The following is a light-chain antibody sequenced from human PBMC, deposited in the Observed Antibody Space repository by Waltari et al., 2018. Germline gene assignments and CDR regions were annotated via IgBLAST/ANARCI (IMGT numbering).Light chain of an antibody. V-gene: IGLV1-47*01. Sequence: QSVLSQPPSASGTPGQRVTISCSGTSSNIGSNYVYWYQHLPGMAPKLLLYRNNSRPPGVPDRFSSSKSGTSASLAIRELRSEDEADYYCGAWDDTLRFVFGGGTRLTVL. CDR1: SSNIGSNY. CDR3: GAWDDTLRFV. J-gene: IGLJ2*01. CDR2: RNN.